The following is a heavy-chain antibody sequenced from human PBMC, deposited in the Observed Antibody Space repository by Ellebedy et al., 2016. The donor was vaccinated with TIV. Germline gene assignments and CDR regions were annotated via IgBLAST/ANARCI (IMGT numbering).Heavy chain of an antibody. CDR2: LSASGGRT. CDR1: GFTFNSYS. J-gene: IGHJ4*02. V-gene: IGHV3-23*01. D-gene: IGHD5-18*01. CDR3: AKDRDGYSDGYVGDYFDY. Sequence: PGGSLRLSCVASGFTFNSYSMSWLRQAPGKGLGWVSSLSASGGRTYYADSVKGRFTISRDNSKNTLYLQMNSLRAEDTAVYYCAKDRDGYSDGYVGDYFDYWGQGTLVTVSS.